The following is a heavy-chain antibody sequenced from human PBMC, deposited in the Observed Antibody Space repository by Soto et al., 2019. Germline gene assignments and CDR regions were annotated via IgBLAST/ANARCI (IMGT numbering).Heavy chain of an antibody. V-gene: IGHV4-59*01. Sequence: SETLSLTCTVSGGSISSYYWSWIRQPPGKGLEWIGYIYYSGSTNYNPSLKSRVTISVDTSKNQFSLKLSSVTAADTAVYYCARDTGSDFDYWGQGTLVTVSS. D-gene: IGHD2-8*02. J-gene: IGHJ4*02. CDR1: GGSISSYY. CDR3: ARDTGSDFDY. CDR2: IYYSGST.